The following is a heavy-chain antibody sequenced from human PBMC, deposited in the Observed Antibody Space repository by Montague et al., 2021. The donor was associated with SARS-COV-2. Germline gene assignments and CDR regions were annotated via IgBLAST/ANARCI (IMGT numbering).Heavy chain of an antibody. J-gene: IGHJ6*02. CDR1: GFTFSSYS. D-gene: IGHD3-10*01. CDR3: ARDPLDYGLWSSGSYYNAYYYYCGMDV. CDR2: ISSSSSYI. Sequence: SLRLSCAASGFTFSSYSMNWVRQAPGKGLGWVSSISSSSSYIYYADSVKGRFTISRDNAKNPLYLQMNSLRAEDTAVYYCARDPLDYGLWSSGSYYNAYYYYCGMDVWGQGTTVTVSS. V-gene: IGHV3-21*01.